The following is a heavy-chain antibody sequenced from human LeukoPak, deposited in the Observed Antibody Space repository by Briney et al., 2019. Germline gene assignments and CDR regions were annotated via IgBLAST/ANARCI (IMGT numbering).Heavy chain of an antibody. V-gene: IGHV6-1*01. Sequence: SQTLSLTCAISGDSVSSNSAAWNWIRQSPSRGLEWPGRTYYRSKWYNDYAVSVKSRITINPDTSKNQFSLQLNSVTPEDTAVYYCARDPSYSSSWYDYYYYMDVWGKGTTVTVSS. CDR2: TYYRSKWYN. D-gene: IGHD6-13*01. CDR3: ARDPSYSSSWYDYYYYMDV. CDR1: GDSVSSNSAA. J-gene: IGHJ6*03.